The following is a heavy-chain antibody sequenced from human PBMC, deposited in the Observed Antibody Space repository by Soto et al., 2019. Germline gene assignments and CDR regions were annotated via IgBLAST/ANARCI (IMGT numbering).Heavy chain of an antibody. Sequence: SETLSLTCTVSGGSISSGGYYWSWIRQHPGKGLEWIGYIYYSGSTYYNPSLKSRVTISVDTSKNQFSLKLSSVTAADTAVYYCARVPNFWSGYQVYYFDYWGQGTLVTVSS. D-gene: IGHD3-3*01. CDR1: GGSISSGGYY. CDR2: IYYSGST. CDR3: ARVPNFWSGYQVYYFDY. J-gene: IGHJ4*02. V-gene: IGHV4-31*03.